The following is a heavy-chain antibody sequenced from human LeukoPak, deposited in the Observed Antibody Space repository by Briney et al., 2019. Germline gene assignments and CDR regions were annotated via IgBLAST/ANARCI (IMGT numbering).Heavy chain of an antibody. CDR1: GGTFSSYA. CDR2: IIPILGIA. Sequence: SVKVSCKASGGTFSSYAISWVRQAPGQGLEWMGRIIPILGIANYAQKFQGRVTITADKSTSTAYMELSSLRSEDTAVYYCASIVLRGYREGPYWGQGTLVTVSS. D-gene: IGHD5-18*01. V-gene: IGHV1-69*04. J-gene: IGHJ4*02. CDR3: ASIVLRGYREGPY.